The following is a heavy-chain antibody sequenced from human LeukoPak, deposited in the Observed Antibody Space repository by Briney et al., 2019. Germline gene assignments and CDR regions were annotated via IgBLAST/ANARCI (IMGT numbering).Heavy chain of an antibody. J-gene: IGHJ4*02. V-gene: IGHV1-2*02. CDR1: GYTFTGYY. Sequence: ASVKVSCKASGYTFTGYYMHWVRQAPGQRLEWMGWINPNSGGTNYAQKFQGRVTMTRDTSISTAYMELSRLRSDDTAVYYCARTSALLWFGELWFDYWGQGTLVTVSS. CDR3: ARTSALLWFGELWFDY. CDR2: INPNSGGT. D-gene: IGHD3-10*01.